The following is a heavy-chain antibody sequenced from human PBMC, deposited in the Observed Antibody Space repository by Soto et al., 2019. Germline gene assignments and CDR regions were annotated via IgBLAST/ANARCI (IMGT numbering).Heavy chain of an antibody. J-gene: IGHJ4*02. CDR3: ARGPPWVAATLCLDY. CDR1: GGSFSGYY. Sequence: QVQLQQWGAGLLKPSETLSLTCAVYGGSFSGYYWSWIRQPPGKGLEWIGEINHSGSTNYNPSLKSRVTISVDTSKNQFSLKLSSVTAADTAVCYCARGPPWVAATLCLDYWGQGTLVTVSS. CDR2: INHSGST. V-gene: IGHV4-34*01. D-gene: IGHD2-15*01.